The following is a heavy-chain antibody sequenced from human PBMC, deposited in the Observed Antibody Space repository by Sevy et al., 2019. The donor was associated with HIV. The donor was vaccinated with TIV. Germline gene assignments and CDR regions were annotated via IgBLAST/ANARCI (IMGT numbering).Heavy chain of an antibody. V-gene: IGHV1-18*04. D-gene: IGHD6-19*01. CDR3: ARGRGIAVAGGGYYSDY. CDR2: ISTYNGKT. CDR1: GYTFSRSV. J-gene: IGHJ4*02. Sequence: ASVKVSCMASGYTFSRSVITWVRQAPGQGLEWMGWISTYNGKTNYAQKFQDRVTMTTDTSTNTAYMELRSLRSEETAIYFCARGRGIAVAGGGYYSDYWGQGSLVTVSS.